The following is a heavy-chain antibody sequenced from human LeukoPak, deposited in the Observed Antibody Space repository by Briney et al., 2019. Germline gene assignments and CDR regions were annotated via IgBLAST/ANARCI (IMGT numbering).Heavy chain of an antibody. CDR2: MNPNSGNT. Sequence: ASVKVSCKASGYTFTSYDINWVRQATGQGLEWMGWMNPNSGNTGYAQKFQGRVTMTRNTSISTAYMELSSLRSEGTAVYYCARAPLLWFGELLSYYYYMDVWGKGTTVTVSS. J-gene: IGHJ6*03. CDR1: GYTFTSYD. CDR3: ARAPLLWFGELLSYYYYMDV. D-gene: IGHD3-10*01. V-gene: IGHV1-8*01.